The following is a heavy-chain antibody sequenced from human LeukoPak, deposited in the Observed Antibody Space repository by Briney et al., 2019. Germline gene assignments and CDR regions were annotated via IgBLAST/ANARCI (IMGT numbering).Heavy chain of an antibody. Sequence: GGSLRLSCAASGFTLRSYWMTWVRQAPGKGLEWVAVISYDGSYKYYADSVKGRFTISRDNSKNTLYLQMNSLRAEDTAVYYCAKVGDYGDYALDYWGQGTLVTVSS. CDR1: GFTLRSYW. J-gene: IGHJ4*02. CDR2: ISYDGSYK. CDR3: AKVGDYGDYALDY. D-gene: IGHD4-17*01. V-gene: IGHV3-30*18.